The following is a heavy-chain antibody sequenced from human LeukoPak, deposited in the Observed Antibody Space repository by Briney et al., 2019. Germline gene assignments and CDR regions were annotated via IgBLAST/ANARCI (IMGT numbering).Heavy chain of an antibody. CDR1: GFTFSSYG. CDR3: SLTVAGTCL. V-gene: IGHV3-30*02. Sequence: GESLRLSCAASGFTFSSYGMNWVRQAPGKGLEWVAFIRFDGRDKYYADSVKGRFTISRDNAKNSLYLQMNSLRAEDAAVYYCSLTVAGTCLWGRGTLVTVSS. D-gene: IGHD6-19*01. J-gene: IGHJ2*01. CDR2: IRFDGRDK.